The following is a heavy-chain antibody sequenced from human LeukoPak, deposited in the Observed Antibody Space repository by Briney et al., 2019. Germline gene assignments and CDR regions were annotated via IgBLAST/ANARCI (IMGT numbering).Heavy chain of an antibody. CDR2: IIPIFGTA. CDR1: GGTFSSYA. V-gene: IGHV1-69*05. Sequence: SVKVSCKASGGTFSSYAISWVRQAPGQGLEWMGGIIPIFGTANYAQKFQGRVTITTDESTSTAYMELSSLRSEDTAVYYCARSSHDYVWGSYLDYWGQGALVTVSS. J-gene: IGHJ4*02. CDR3: ARSSHDYVWGSYLDY. D-gene: IGHD3-16*02.